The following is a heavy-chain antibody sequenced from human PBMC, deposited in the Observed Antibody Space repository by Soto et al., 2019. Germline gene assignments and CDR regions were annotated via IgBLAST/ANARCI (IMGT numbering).Heavy chain of an antibody. CDR1: GGTFSSYA. D-gene: IGHD2-8*02. Sequence: QVRLVQSGAEVKKPGSSVKVSCEASGGTFSSYAVTWVRQAPGQGLEWMGGIIPIVTTPNYAQKFQGRLTISADKSTSTSYMELSSLRSEDTGVYYCARGDYGTGGYPFPYFDYWGQGTLVIVSS. CDR2: IIPIVTTP. J-gene: IGHJ4*02. CDR3: ARGDYGTGGYPFPYFDY. V-gene: IGHV1-69*06.